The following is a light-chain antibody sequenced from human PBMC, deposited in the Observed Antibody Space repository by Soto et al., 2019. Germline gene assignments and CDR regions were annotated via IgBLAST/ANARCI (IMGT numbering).Light chain of an antibody. V-gene: IGLV2-23*02. Sequence: QSVLTQPASVSGSPGQSITISCSGTSSDIGSYNLVSWYQHYPGKAPKVMIYEDTKRPSGVSNRFSGSKSGNTASLTISGLQAEDEADYYCCSYAGTTTFVVFGGGTQLTVL. CDR2: EDT. J-gene: IGLJ2*01. CDR3: CSYAGTTTFVV. CDR1: SSDIGSYNL.